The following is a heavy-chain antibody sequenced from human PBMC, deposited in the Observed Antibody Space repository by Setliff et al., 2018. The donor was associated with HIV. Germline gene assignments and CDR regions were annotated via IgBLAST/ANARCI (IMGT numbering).Heavy chain of an antibody. CDR1: GGSISSSSYY. Sequence: ASETLSLTCTVSGGSISSSSYYWGWIRQPPGKGLEWIGSIYYSGSTYYNPSLKSRVTISVDTSKNQFSLKLSSVTAADTAVYYCARLRFGELLPGGQGTLVTVSS. CDR3: ARLRFGELLP. D-gene: IGHD3-10*01. V-gene: IGHV4-39*01. J-gene: IGHJ5*02. CDR2: IYYSGST.